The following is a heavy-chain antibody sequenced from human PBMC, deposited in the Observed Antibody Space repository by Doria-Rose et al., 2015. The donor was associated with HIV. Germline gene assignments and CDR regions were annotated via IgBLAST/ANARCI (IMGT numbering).Heavy chain of an antibody. V-gene: IGHV2-26*01. CDR1: GVSLSSPGMG. Sequence: QESGPVLVKPTETLTLTCTVSGVSLSSPGMGVSWIRQPPGKALEWLANIFSDDERSYKTSLKSRLNISRGTSKSRVVLTMTDMDPVDTATYYCARIKSSRWYHKYYFDFWGQGPLVIVSA. CDR3: ARIKSSRWYHKYYFDF. J-gene: IGHJ4*02. D-gene: IGHD6-13*01. CDR2: IFSDDER.